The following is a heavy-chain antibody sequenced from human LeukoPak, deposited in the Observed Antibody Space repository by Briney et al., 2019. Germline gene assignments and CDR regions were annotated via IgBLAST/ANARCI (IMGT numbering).Heavy chain of an antibody. V-gene: IGHV3-7*01. Sequence: GGSLRLSCAASGFTFSSYWMSWVRQAPGKGLEWVANIKQDGSEKYYVDSVKGRFTISRDNAKNSLYLQVNSLRAEDTAVYYCARATWELLDYGLDYWGQGTLVTVSS. J-gene: IGHJ4*02. CDR1: GFTFSSYW. CDR3: ARATWELLDYGLDY. D-gene: IGHD1-26*01. CDR2: IKQDGSEK.